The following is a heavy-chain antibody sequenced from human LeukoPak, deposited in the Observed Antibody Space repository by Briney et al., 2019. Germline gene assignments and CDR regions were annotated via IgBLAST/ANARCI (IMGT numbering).Heavy chain of an antibody. CDR2: ISSSSSYI. Sequence: GGPLTLSCAASGFNFSSYSMNWVRQAPGKGLEWVSSISSSSSYIYYADSVKGRFTISRDNAKNSLYLQMNSLRAEDTAVYYCARGGGYGFQHWGQGTLVTVSS. J-gene: IGHJ1*01. D-gene: IGHD2-15*01. CDR1: GFNFSSYS. CDR3: ARGGGYGFQH. V-gene: IGHV3-21*01.